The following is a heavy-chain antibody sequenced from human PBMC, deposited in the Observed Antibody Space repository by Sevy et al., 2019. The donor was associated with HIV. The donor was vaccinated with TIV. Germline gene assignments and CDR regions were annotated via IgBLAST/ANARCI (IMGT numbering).Heavy chain of an antibody. J-gene: IGHJ6*02. D-gene: IGHD3-3*01. CDR2: ISWNSGSI. CDR1: GFTFNDYA. V-gene: IGHV3-9*01. CDR3: AKDIVTIFGVGRYYYGMDV. Sequence: GGSLRLSCAASGFTFNDYAMHWVRQAPGKGLEWVSGISWNSGSIGYADSVKGRFTISRDNAKNSLYLQMNSLRAEDTALYYCAKDIVTIFGVGRYYYGMDVWGQGTTVTVSS.